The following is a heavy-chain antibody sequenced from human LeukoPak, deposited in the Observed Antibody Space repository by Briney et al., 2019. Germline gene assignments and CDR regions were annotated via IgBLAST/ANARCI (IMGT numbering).Heavy chain of an antibody. CDR2: ISYDGSNK. CDR3: AELGITMIGGV. CDR1: GFTLSSYG. D-gene: IGHD3-10*02. Sequence: GGSLRLSCAASGFTLSSYGMHWVRQAPGKGLEWVAVISYDGSNKYYADSVKGRFTISRDNAKNSLYLQMNSLRAEDTAVYYCAELGITMIGGVWGKGTTVTISS. J-gene: IGHJ6*04. V-gene: IGHV3-30*18.